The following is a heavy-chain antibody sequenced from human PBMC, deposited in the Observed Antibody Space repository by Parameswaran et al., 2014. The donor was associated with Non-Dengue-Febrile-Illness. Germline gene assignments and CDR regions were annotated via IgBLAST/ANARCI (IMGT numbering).Heavy chain of an antibody. J-gene: IGHJ5*01. V-gene: IGHV4-59*08. CDR2: MYYSGNT. CDR3: ARSFYYDSSGYYYELDS. Sequence: RWIRQPPGKGLEWIGYMYYSGNTNYNPSLKSRVTISVDTSKNQFSLKLSSVTAADTAVYYCARSFYYDSSGYYYELDSWGQGTLVTVSS. D-gene: IGHD3-22*01.